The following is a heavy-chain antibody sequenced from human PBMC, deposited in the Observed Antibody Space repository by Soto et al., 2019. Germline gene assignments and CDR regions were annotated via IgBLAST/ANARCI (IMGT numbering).Heavy chain of an antibody. Sequence: GASVKVSCKASGYTFTSYAMNWVRQAPGQRLEWMGWINAGNANTKYSQKFQGRVTITRDTSVSTAYMELSSLRSEDTAVYYCARGRGYDFWSGYYTGMSSYHGMDVWGQGTTVTVSS. CDR1: GYTFTSYA. CDR2: INAGNANT. J-gene: IGHJ6*02. CDR3: ARGRGYDFWSGYYTGMSSYHGMDV. D-gene: IGHD3-3*01. V-gene: IGHV1-3*01.